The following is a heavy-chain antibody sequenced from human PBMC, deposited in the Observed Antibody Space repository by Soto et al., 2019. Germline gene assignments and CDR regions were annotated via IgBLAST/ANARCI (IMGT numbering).Heavy chain of an antibody. V-gene: IGHV3-11*01. CDR1: RFIFSDXY. Sequence: LXXSCAASRFIFSDXYVSWIGQAPGKVLEWLSYTGFGCNTIYYADSVKARFTVSRDNAKNSLYLQMKSLRVEDKPVYYCARASFPYYHNSTGYGEAFDPWGQGTVGTVSS. J-gene: IGHJ5*02. D-gene: IGHD3-22*01. CDR3: ARASFPYYHNSTGYGEAFDP. CDR2: TGFGCNTI.